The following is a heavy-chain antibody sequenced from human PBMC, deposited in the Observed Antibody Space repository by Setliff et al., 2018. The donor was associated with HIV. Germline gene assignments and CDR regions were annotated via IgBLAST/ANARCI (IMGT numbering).Heavy chain of an antibody. CDR3: ARWCAAAGCYPAIYHFDS. D-gene: IGHD2-2*01. V-gene: IGHV1-3*04. CDR2: IDTDNGYR. J-gene: IGHJ4*02. CDR1: GYTFSEYA. Sequence: ASVKVSCKASGYTFSEYAIHWVRQAPGQRLEWMGRIDTDNGYRRYSPKLQGRVTINKDTSANTAYMELRGLRSEDTAVYYCARWCAAAGCYPAIYHFDSWGQGTLVTVSS.